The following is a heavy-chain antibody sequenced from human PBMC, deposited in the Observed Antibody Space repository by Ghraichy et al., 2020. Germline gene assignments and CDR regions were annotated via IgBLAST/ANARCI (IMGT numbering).Heavy chain of an antibody. D-gene: IGHD1-1*01. CDR1: GFTFSNHW. J-gene: IGHJ6*03. CDR2: IKEDGTET. Sequence: GGSLRLSCAAFGFTFSNHWMTWVRQAPGKGLEWVANIKEDGTETSYLESVRDRFTVSRDNDQKSLHLQMRSLRVEDTATYYCARGNSLFTYNFITYFMDVWGKGTTVSVSS. V-gene: IGHV3-7*03. CDR3: ARGNSLFTYNFITYFMDV.